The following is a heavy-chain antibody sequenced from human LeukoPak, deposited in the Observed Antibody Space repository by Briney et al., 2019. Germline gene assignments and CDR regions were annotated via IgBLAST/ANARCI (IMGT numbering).Heavy chain of an antibody. Sequence: PGGSLRLSCAASGFTFSSYWMYWVRQAPGKGLVWVSRINSDGSSASHADSVKGRFTISRDNAKNTLYLQMNSLRAEDTAVYYCARGGSSGYYVNWGQGTLVTVSS. CDR1: GFTFSSYW. V-gene: IGHV3-74*01. CDR2: INSDGSSA. CDR3: ARGGSSGYYVN. D-gene: IGHD3-22*01. J-gene: IGHJ4*02.